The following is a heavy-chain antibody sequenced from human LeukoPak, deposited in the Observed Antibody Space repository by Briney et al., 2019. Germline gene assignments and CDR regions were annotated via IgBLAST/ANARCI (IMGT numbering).Heavy chain of an antibody. CDR1: GFTFSSYA. CDR3: AKFRGSEKTAIDC. V-gene: IGHV3-23*01. J-gene: IGHJ4*02. CDR2: ISGGGGRT. D-gene: IGHD6-25*01. Sequence: GGSLRLSCAASGFTFSSYAMSWVRQAPGKGLEWVSTISGGGGRTWYADSVKGRFTISRDNSKNTVDVQLNSLRAEDTAVYYCAKFRGSEKTAIDCWGQGTLVTVSS.